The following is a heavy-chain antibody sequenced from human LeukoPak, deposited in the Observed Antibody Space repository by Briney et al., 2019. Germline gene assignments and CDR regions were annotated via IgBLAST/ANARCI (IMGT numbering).Heavy chain of an antibody. J-gene: IGHJ4*02. CDR1: GGTFSSYA. V-gene: IGHV1-69*13. CDR2: IIPIFGTA. CDR3: AKGGKQKDIVVVVAAIPPGIFDY. Sequence: GASVKVSCKASGGTFSSYAISWVRQAPGQGLEWMGGIIPIFGTANYAQKFQGRVTITADESTSTAYMELSSLRSEDTAVYYCAKGGKQKDIVVVVAAIPPGIFDYWGQGTLVTVSS. D-gene: IGHD2-15*01.